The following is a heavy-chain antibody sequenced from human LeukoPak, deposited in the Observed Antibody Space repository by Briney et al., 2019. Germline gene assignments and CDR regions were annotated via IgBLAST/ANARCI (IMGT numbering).Heavy chain of an antibody. V-gene: IGHV4-59*01. CDR2: IYYSGST. J-gene: IGHJ6*04. CDR1: GGSISSYY. D-gene: IGHD6-19*01. CDR3: ASSGWDPPGYGMDV. Sequence: SETLSLTCTVSGGSISSYYWSWIRQPPGKGLEWIGYIYYSGSTNYNPSLKSRVTISVDTSKNQFSLKLSSVTAADTAVYCCASSGWDPPGYGMDVWGKGTTVTVSS.